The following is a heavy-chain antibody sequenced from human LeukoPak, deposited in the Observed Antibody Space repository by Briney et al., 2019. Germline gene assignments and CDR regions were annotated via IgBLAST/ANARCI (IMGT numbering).Heavy chain of an antibody. CDR3: AKDVGYCSTTSCYYFDY. CDR1: GFTFSSSW. Sequence: PGGSLRLSCAASGFTFSSSWMSWVRQAPGKGLEWVSAISGSGGSTYYADSVKGRVTISRDNSKNTVYLQMNSLRAEDTAVYYCAKDVGYCSTTSCYYFDYWGQGTLVTVSS. CDR2: ISGSGGST. J-gene: IGHJ4*02. V-gene: IGHV3-23*01. D-gene: IGHD2-2*01.